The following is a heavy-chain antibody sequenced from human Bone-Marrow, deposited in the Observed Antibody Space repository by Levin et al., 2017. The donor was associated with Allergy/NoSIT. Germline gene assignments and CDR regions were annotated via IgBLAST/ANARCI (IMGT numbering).Heavy chain of an antibody. CDR3: ARDLGYSSPDPRELDAFDI. Sequence: SETLSLTCTVSGGSISSYYWSWIRQPPGKGLEWIGYIYYSGSTNYNPSLKSRVTISVDTSKNQFSLKLSSVTAADTAVYYCARDLGYSSPDPRELDAFDIWGQGTMVTVSS. CDR2: IYYSGST. D-gene: IGHD6-13*01. V-gene: IGHV4-59*01. CDR1: GGSISSYY. J-gene: IGHJ3*02.